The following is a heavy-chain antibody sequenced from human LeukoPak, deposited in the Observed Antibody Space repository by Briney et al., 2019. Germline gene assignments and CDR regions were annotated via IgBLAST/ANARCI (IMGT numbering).Heavy chain of an antibody. J-gene: IGHJ4*02. Sequence: GGSLRLSCAASGFTFSSYSMNWVRQAPGKGLEWVSSITSSSTYTHYADSVKGRFTISRDNAENSVYLQMNSLRAEDTAVYYCAIAAYDFWSGYSRKTFDYWGQGTLVTVSS. CDR1: GFTFSSYS. V-gene: IGHV3-21*01. D-gene: IGHD3-3*01. CDR3: AIAAYDFWSGYSRKTFDY. CDR2: ITSSSTYT.